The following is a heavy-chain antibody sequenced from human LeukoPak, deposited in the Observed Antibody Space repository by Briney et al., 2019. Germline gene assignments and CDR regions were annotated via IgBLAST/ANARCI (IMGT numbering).Heavy chain of an antibody. CDR1: GFTFGSYW. D-gene: IGHD2-2*01. CDR2: IKQDGSEK. V-gene: IGHV3-7*03. J-gene: IGHJ4*02. Sequence: GGSLRLSCAASGFTFGSYWMSWVRQAPGKGLEWVANIKQDGSEKYYVDSVKGRFTISRDNAKKSLYLQMNSLRAEDTAVYYCARGKSGSSTSFGYWGQGTLVTVSS. CDR3: ARGKSGSSTSFGY.